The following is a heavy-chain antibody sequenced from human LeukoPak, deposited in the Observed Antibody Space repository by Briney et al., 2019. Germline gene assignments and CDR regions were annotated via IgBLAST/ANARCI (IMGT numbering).Heavy chain of an antibody. V-gene: IGHV4-4*07. D-gene: IGHD5-24*01. CDR1: GGSINSYF. CDR3: ARDRNWLQGGGTDY. Sequence: SETLSLTCTASGGSINSYFWCWIRQTAGKGLEWIGRIDSSGNTNYNPSLKSRVTMSSDTSKNRFSLRLSSVTAADTAVYYCARDRNWLQGGGTDYWGQGTLATVSS. CDR2: IDSSGNT. J-gene: IGHJ4*02.